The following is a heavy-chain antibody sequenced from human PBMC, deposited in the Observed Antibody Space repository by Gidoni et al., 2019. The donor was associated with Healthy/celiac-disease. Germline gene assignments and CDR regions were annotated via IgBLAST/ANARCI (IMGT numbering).Heavy chain of an antibody. Sequence: QMQLVQSGPEVKKPGTSVKVSYKASGFTFTSSAMQWVRQARGQRLEWIGWIVVGSGNTNYAQKFQERVTITRDMSTSTAYMELSSLRSEDTAVYYCAADRMGATRGYYYFDYWGQGTLVTVSS. CDR1: GFTFTSSA. CDR2: IVVGSGNT. CDR3: AADRMGATRGYYYFDY. J-gene: IGHJ4*02. D-gene: IGHD1-26*01. V-gene: IGHV1-58*02.